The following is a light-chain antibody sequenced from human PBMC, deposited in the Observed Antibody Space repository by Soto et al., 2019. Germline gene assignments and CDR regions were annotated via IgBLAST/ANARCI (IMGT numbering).Light chain of an antibody. J-gene: IGKJ2*01. CDR2: WAS. Sequence: DIVMTQSPDSLAVSLGERATINCKSSQSVLYSSNNKNYLAWYQQKPGQPPKLLIYWASTRESGVPDRFSGSGSGTDFTLTISSLQAEDVAVYYCQQYYSTALTFGQGTTLEIK. V-gene: IGKV4-1*01. CDR3: QQYYSTALT. CDR1: QSVLYSSNNKNY.